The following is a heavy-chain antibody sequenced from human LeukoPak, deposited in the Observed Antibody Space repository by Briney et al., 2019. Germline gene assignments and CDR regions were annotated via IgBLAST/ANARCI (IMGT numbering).Heavy chain of an antibody. CDR1: GFTFSSYG. J-gene: IGHJ4*02. Sequence: PGGSLRLSCAASGFTFSSYGMHWVRQAPGKGLEWVAVISYDGSNKYYADSVKGRFTISRDNSKNTLYLQMNSLRAEDTAVYYCASDIVVVPAATTEFDYWGQGTLVTVSS. D-gene: IGHD2-2*01. CDR3: ASDIVVVPAATTEFDY. CDR2: ISYDGSNK. V-gene: IGHV3-30*03.